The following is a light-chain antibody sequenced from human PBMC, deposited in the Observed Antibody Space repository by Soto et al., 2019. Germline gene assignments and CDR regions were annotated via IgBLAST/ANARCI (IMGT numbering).Light chain of an antibody. J-gene: IGKJ4*01. CDR1: QTVSTW. CDR3: QQYSNLSLT. CDR2: DAS. V-gene: IGKV1-5*01. Sequence: DILLTQSPSTLSVSPGERATLTCRASQTVSTWLAWYQQKPGKAPELLIYDASNLASGVPSRFSGSGSGTEFSLTISSLQPEDFAVYYCQQYSNLSLTFGRGTKVDIK.